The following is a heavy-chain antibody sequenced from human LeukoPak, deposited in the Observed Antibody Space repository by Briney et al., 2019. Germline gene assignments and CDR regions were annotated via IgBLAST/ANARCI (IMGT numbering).Heavy chain of an antibody. J-gene: IGHJ4*02. CDR2: IHPSGGGT. D-gene: IGHD5-18*01. CDR1: GYTFTDYY. CDR3: ARMAMDPAMVTNFFDL. Sequence: ASVKISCKASGYTFTDYYMYWVRQAPGQGPECMGVIHPSGGGTTYAQNFQGRVTLTKDTATSTVYIELSSLRSDDTAVYYCARMAMDPAMVTNFFDLWGQGTLLIVSA. V-gene: IGHV1-46*01.